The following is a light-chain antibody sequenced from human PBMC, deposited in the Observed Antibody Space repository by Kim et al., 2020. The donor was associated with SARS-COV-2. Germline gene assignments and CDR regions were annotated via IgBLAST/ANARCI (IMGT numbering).Light chain of an antibody. Sequence: QLVLTQSPSASASLGASVKLTCTLSSGHSNYAIAWHQQQPEKGPRYLMKLNNDGSHNKGDGIPDRFSGSSSGSERYLTISSLQSEDEADYYCQTWDTGMRGVFAGGTKLTVL. CDR2: LNNDGSH. J-gene: IGLJ3*02. CDR1: SGHSNYA. V-gene: IGLV4-69*01. CDR3: QTWDTGMRGV.